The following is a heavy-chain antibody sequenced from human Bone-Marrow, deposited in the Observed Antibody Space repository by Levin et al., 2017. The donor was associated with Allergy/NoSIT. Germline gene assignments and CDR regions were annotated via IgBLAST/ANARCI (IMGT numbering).Heavy chain of an antibody. Sequence: ASVKVSCKASGYTFTSYDINWVRQATGQGLEWMGWMNPNSGNTGYAQKFQGRVTMTRNTSISTAYMELSSLRSEDTAVYYCARRDTAMVYYYYGMDVWGQGTTVTVSS. CDR2: MNPNSGNT. D-gene: IGHD5-18*01. CDR1: GYTFTSYD. J-gene: IGHJ6*02. V-gene: IGHV1-8*01. CDR3: ARRDTAMVYYYYGMDV.